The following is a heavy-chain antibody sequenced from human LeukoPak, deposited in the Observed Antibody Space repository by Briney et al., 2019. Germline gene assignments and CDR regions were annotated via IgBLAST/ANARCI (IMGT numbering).Heavy chain of an antibody. D-gene: IGHD2-15*01. CDR1: GGSISSYY. CDR2: IYYSGST. V-gene: IGHV4-59*08. CDR3: ARHDLRYCSGGSCYADY. Sequence: PSETLSLTCTVSGGSISSYYWSWIRQPTGKGLEWIGYIYYSGSTNYNPSLKSRVTISVDTSKNQFSLKLSSVTAADTAVYYCARHDLRYCSGGSCYADYWGQGTLVTVSS. J-gene: IGHJ4*02.